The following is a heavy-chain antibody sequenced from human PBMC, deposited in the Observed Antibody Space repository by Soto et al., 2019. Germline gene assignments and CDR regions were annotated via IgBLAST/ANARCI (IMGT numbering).Heavy chain of an antibody. CDR1: GGSISSYY. CDR2: IYTGGSA. J-gene: IGHJ6*02. V-gene: IGHV4-4*07. D-gene: IGHD6-13*01. CDR3: ARFGYSSSWHSTVGGLDV. Sequence: ASETLSLTCTVSGGSISSYYWSWIRQPAGKGLEWIGRIYTGGSANYNPSLKSRVTMSVDPSKKQFSLKLSSATAADTAVYYCARFGYSSSWHSTVGGLDVWGQGTTVTVSS.